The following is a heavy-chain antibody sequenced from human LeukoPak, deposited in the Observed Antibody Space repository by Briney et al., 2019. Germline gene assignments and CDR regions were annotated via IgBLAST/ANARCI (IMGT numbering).Heavy chain of an antibody. CDR2: VSGSGTST. CDR1: GLTFTNYA. D-gene: IGHD4/OR15-4a*01. CDR3: AAHAGANSFWEN. Sequence: GGSLRLSCAASGLTFTNYALSWVRQAPGKGLEWVSAVSGSGTSTYYTHSVKGRFTISRDNSKNTLYLQMNSLSAEDTAVYYCAAHAGANSFWENWGQGTLVTVSS. V-gene: IGHV3-23*01. J-gene: IGHJ4*02.